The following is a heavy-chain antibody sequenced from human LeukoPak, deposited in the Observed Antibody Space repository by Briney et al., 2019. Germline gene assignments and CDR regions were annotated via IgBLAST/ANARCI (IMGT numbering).Heavy chain of an antibody. Sequence: GGSLRLSCAASGFTFSSYAMHWVRQAPGKGLEWVAVISYDGSNKYYADSVKGRFTISRDNSKNTLYLQMNSLRAEDTAVYYCACDYDFWSGYGDYWGQGTLVTVSS. D-gene: IGHD3-3*01. CDR1: GFTFSSYA. CDR3: ACDYDFWSGYGDY. CDR2: ISYDGSNK. V-gene: IGHV3-30-3*01. J-gene: IGHJ4*02.